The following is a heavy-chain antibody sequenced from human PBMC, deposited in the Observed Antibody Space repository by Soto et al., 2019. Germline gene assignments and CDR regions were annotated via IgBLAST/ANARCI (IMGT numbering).Heavy chain of an antibody. CDR3: AAATGYSSGWYGYGMDV. Sequence: QMQLVQSGPEVKKPGTSVKVSCKASGFIFTSSAMQWVRQARGQRLEWIGWIVVGSGNTNDAQKFQERVTITRDMSTSTAYMELSSMRSEDTAVYYCAAATGYSSGWYGYGMDVWGQGTTVTVSS. CDR2: IVVGSGNT. D-gene: IGHD6-19*01. CDR1: GFIFTSSA. V-gene: IGHV1-58*02. J-gene: IGHJ6*01.